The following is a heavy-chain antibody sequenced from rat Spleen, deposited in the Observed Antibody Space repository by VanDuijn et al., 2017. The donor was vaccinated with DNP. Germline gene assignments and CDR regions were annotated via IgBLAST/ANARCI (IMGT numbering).Heavy chain of an antibody. J-gene: IGHJ1*01. CDR3: ARAIYYYSNVYLYFDF. Sequence: EVQLVESGGDLVQPGRSLKLSCAASRFTFSDYNMAWVRQAPTKGLEWVAYISYDGGRNNYGDSVKGRFTISRDNTKSTLYLQMNSLRSEDMATYYCARAIYYYSNVYLYFDFWGPGTMVTVSS. CDR1: RFTFSDYN. CDR2: ISYDGGRN. D-gene: IGHD1-1*01. V-gene: IGHV5-22*01.